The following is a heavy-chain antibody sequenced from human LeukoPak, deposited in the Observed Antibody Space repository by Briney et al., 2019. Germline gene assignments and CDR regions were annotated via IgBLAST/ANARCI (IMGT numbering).Heavy chain of an antibody. V-gene: IGHV1-8*03. D-gene: IGHD3-3*01. CDR2: MNPNSGNT. CDR1: GYTFTSYD. J-gene: IGHJ4*02. Sequence: GASVKVSCKASGYTFTSYDINWVRQATGQGLEWMGWMNPNSGNTGYAQKVQGRVTITRNTSISTAYMELSSLRSEDTAVYYCARGEYDFWSGYRVDYWGQGTLVTVSS. CDR3: ARGEYDFWSGYRVDY.